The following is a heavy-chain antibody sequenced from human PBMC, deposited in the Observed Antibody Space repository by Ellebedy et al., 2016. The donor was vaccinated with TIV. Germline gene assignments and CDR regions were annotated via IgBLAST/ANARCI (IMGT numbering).Heavy chain of an antibody. D-gene: IGHD3-10*01. J-gene: IGHJ4*02. CDR2: INSGSTTI. Sequence: GGSLRLSXAASGFSFSTYSMNWVRQAPGKGPEWVSYINSGSTTIYYADSVKGRFAISRDNAKNSLYLQMNSLRDDDTAVYYCVTGTVGRGTPAYWGQGTPVTVSS. CDR3: VTGTVGRGTPAY. V-gene: IGHV3-48*02. CDR1: GFSFSTYS.